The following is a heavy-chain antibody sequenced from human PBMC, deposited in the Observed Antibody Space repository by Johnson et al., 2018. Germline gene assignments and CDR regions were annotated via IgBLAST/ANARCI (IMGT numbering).Heavy chain of an antibody. J-gene: IGHJ3*02. Sequence: QVQLVQSGAEVKKPGSSVKVSCKASGGTFNTNTFSWVLQAPGQGLEWLGRIIPIFDIANNAQKFQGRVTFTADKLTTTVYLELSSLRSEDTAVYFCARESDGGGTFDIWGQGTTVTVSS. V-gene: IGHV1-69*09. D-gene: IGHD2-15*01. CDR1: GGTFNTNT. CDR3: ARESDGGGTFDI. CDR2: IIPIFDIA.